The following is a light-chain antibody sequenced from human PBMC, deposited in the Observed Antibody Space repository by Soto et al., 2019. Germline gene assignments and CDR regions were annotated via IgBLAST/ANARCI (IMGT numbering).Light chain of an antibody. Sequence: EIVLTQSPATLPLSPGERDTLSCRASQSVSSFLAWYQQKPGQAPRLLIYDASDRATGIPARFRGSGSGTDFTLTISSPEPDDFAVYYCQQRYNWPLTFGGGTKVEIK. CDR1: QSVSSF. CDR2: DAS. V-gene: IGKV3-11*01. J-gene: IGKJ4*01. CDR3: QQRYNWPLT.